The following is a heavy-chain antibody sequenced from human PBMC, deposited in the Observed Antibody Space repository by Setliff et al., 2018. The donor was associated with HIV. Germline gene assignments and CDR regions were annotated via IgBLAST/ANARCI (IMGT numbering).Heavy chain of an antibody. Sequence: LSLTCTVSGGTISSSDYYWGWIRQPPGKGLEWIGSIYYSGTTYYNPSLKSRVSISVDTSKNQFSLKLSSVTAADTAMYYCGRVGFGELFGAFDIWGQGIMVTVSS. CDR1: GGTISSSDYY. CDR3: GRVGFGELFGAFDI. CDR2: IYYSGTT. D-gene: IGHD3-10*01. V-gene: IGHV4-39*07. J-gene: IGHJ3*02.